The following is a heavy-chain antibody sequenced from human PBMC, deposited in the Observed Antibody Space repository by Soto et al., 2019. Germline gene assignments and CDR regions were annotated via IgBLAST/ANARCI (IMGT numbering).Heavy chain of an antibody. J-gene: IGHJ6*02. D-gene: IGHD2-2*01. CDR3: ARAGGYCSSTSCYPNKYYYYCGMDV. V-gene: IGHV1-69*01. Sequence: QVQLVQSGAEVKKPGSSVKVSCKASGGTFSSYAISWVRQAPGQGLEWMGGSIPILGTANYAQKFQGRVTITAKEYKSTDYMELSSMRSEDTAVYYCARAGGYCSSTSCYPNKYYYYCGMDVWGQGPTVTVSS. CDR1: GGTFSSYA. CDR2: SIPILGTA.